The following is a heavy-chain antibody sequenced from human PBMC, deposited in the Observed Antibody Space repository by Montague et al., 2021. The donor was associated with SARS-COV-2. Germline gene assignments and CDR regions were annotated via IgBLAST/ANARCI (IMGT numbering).Heavy chain of an antibody. CDR2: ISYDGSNK. CDR3: ASELADYGDFDY. V-gene: IGHV3-30-3*01. CDR1: GFTFSSYA. Sequence: SLRLSCAASGFTFSSYAMHWFRQAPGKGLEWVAVISYDGSNKYYSDSVKGRFTISRDNSKNTLYLQMNSLRAEDTAVYYCASELADYGDFDYWDQGTLVTVSS. J-gene: IGHJ4*02. D-gene: IGHD4-17*01.